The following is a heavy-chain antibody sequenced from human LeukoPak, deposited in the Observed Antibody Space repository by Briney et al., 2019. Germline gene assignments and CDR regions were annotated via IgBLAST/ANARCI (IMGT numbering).Heavy chain of an antibody. CDR2: LIRIFGTA. Sequence: GATVKLSCNASGGTFSSYAISWVRHAPGQGLEWMGGLIRIFGTANYAQKFQGRVTITADESTSTAYMELSSLRSEDTAVYYCARGDTSSTYYYYMDVWGKGTTVTVSS. CDR3: ARGDTSSTYYYYMDV. CDR1: GGTFSSYA. V-gene: IGHV1-69*01. J-gene: IGHJ6*03. D-gene: IGHD6-6*01.